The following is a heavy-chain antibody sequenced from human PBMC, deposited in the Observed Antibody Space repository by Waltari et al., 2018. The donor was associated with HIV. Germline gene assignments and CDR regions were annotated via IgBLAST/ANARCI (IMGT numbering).Heavy chain of an antibody. V-gene: IGHV4-39*01. CDR2: IYSSGSGTT. D-gene: IGHD2-15*01. Sequence: QLQLQESGPGLVKPSETLSLTCTVSGGSISSNNYYWGWIRQPPGKSLEWIGSIYSSGSGTTYYNPSLNSRVTISVDTSRNQFSLKLSSVTAADTAVYYCNVWTPGLPNYGMDVWSPGTTVTVSS. J-gene: IGHJ6*02. CDR1: GGSISSNNYY. CDR3: NVWTPGLPNYGMDV.